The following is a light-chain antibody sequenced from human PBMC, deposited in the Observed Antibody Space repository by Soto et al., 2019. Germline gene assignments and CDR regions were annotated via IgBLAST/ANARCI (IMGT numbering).Light chain of an antibody. CDR3: CSYAGSSTV. Sequence: QSLLDQPSSVSGSPGQSITISCTGNSNDVGSYNLVSWYQQHPGKAPKLMIYEVSKRPSGVSNRFSGSKSGNTASLTISGLQAEDEADYYCCSYAGSSTVFGTGTKVPS. CDR1: SNDVGSYNL. CDR2: EVS. J-gene: IGLJ1*01. V-gene: IGLV2-23*02.